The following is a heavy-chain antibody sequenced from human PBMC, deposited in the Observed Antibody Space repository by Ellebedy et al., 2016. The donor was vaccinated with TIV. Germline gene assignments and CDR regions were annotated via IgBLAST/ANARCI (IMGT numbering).Heavy chain of an antibody. J-gene: IGHJ4*02. CDR3: ARSRSSGWLHTPDY. V-gene: IGHV1-46*04. CDR2: INPSGGST. Sequence: AASVKVSCKASGYTFSSFFMHWARQAPGQGLEWMGIINPSGGSTTYTQKLQGRVTMTRDTSTRTVYMELSSLRSEDTAVYYCARSRSSGWLHTPDYWGQGTLVTVSS. D-gene: IGHD6-19*01. CDR1: GYTFSSFF.